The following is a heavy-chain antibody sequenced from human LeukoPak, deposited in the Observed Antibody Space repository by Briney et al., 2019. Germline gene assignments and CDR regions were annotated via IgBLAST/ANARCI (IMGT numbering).Heavy chain of an antibody. J-gene: IGHJ3*02. V-gene: IGHV7-4-1*02. Sequence: GASVKVSCKASGYTFTSYAMNWVRQAPGQGLEWMGWINTNTGNPTYAQGFTGRFVFSLDTSVSTAYLQISSLKAEDTAVYYCARDIPVTTSQPDAFDIWGQGTMVTVSS. CDR2: INTNTGNP. CDR1: GYTFTSYA. CDR3: ARDIPVTTSQPDAFDI. D-gene: IGHD4-17*01.